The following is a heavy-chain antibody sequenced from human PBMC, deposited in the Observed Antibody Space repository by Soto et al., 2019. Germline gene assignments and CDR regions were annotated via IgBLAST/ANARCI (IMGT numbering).Heavy chain of an antibody. CDR3: ARVARDGYNPTDY. V-gene: IGHV4-30-2*01. CDR2: IYHSGST. J-gene: IGHJ4*02. CDR1: GGSISSGGYS. Sequence: QLQLQESGSGLVKPSQTLSLTCAVSGGSISSGGYSWSWIRQPPGKGLEWIGYIYHSGSTYYNPPLKSRVTISVDRSKNQFSLKLSSVTAADTAVYYCARVARDGYNPTDYWGQGTLVTVSS. D-gene: IGHD5-12*01.